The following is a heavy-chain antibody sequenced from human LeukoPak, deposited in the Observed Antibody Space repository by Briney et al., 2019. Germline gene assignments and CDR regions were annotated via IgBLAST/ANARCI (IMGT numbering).Heavy chain of an antibody. CDR3: AKASASRAAAGTSFDI. Sequence: GGSLRLSCAGSGFTFSDFWMTWVRQTPGKGLEWVANIKEDGTEKNLVDSVKGRFTISRDNTKNTLYLQMNSLRAEDTAVYYCAKASASRAAAGTSFDIWGQGTMVTVSS. J-gene: IGHJ3*02. CDR1: GFTFSDFW. V-gene: IGHV3-7*01. D-gene: IGHD6-13*01. CDR2: IKEDGTEK.